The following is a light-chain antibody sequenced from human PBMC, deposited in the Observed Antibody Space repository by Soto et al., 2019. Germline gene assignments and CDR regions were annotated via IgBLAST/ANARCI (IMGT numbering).Light chain of an antibody. CDR1: SSDVGAYDY. CDR3: CSYAGTYPLV. J-gene: IGLJ3*02. CDR2: DVT. Sequence: QSALTQPRSVSGSPGQSVTISCTGTSSDVGAYDYVSWYQRHSGKAPKLMIYDVTKRPSGVPDRFSGSKSRNTASLTISGLQAEDEADYFCCSYAGTYPLVFGGGPKLTVL. V-gene: IGLV2-11*01.